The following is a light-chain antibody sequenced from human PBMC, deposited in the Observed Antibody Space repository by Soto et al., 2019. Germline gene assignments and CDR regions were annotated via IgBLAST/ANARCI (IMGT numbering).Light chain of an antibody. CDR3: SSYVGSNNFYV. CDR1: SSDVGGYDF. V-gene: IGLV2-14*01. CDR2: EVR. J-gene: IGLJ1*01. Sequence: QSALTQPASVSGSLGQSITISCTGTSSDVGGYDFVSWYQHHPGKAPKLIIYEVRTRPSGVPDRFSGSKSGNTASLTISGLQAEDEADYYCSSYVGSNNFYVFGTGTKVTVL.